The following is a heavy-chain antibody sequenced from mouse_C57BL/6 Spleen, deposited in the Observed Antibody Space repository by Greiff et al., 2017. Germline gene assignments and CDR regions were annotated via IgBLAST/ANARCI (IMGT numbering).Heavy chain of an antibody. Sequence: VQLQQSGPELVQPGASVTISCKASGYSFTDYNMNWVKQSNGKSLEWIGVINPNYGTTSYNQKFKGKATLTVDQSSSTAYMQHNSLTSEDSAVYYCARRPFTVVDYYAMDYWGQGTSVTVSS. CDR1: GYSFTDYN. J-gene: IGHJ4*01. V-gene: IGHV1-39*01. CDR3: ARRPFTVVDYYAMDY. D-gene: IGHD1-1*01. CDR2: INPNYGTT.